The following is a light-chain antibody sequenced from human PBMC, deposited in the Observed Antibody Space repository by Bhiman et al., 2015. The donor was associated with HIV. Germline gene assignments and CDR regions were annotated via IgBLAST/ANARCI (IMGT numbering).Light chain of an antibody. V-gene: IGLV2-14*02. J-gene: IGLJ3*02. Sequence: QSALTQPASVSGSPGQSIAISCTGTSSDVVNYNLVSWYQQHPGKVPKLMIYEVTKRPSGVSDRFSASKSGSTASLTISWLQPEDEATYFCASYSGSDSWLFGGGTTLTV. CDR2: EVT. CDR3: ASYSGSDSWL. CDR1: SSDVVNYNL.